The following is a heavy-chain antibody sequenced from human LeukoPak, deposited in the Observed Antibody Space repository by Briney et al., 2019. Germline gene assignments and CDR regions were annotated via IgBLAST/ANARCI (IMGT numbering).Heavy chain of an antibody. CDR2: IRYDGGNK. V-gene: IGHV3-30*02. CDR3: AKDGARVGATPYHYMDV. Sequence: TGGSLRLSCAASGFTFSNYGMHWVRQAPGKGLEWGAFIRYDGGNKYYADSVKGRFTIFRENFKNMIYLQMNSLRAEDTALYYCAKDGARVGATPYHYMDVWGKGTTVTVSS. CDR1: GFTFSNYG. D-gene: IGHD1-26*01. J-gene: IGHJ6*03.